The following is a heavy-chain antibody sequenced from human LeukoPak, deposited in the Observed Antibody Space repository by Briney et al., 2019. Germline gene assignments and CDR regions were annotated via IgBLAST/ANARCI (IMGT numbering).Heavy chain of an antibody. J-gene: IGHJ4*02. Sequence: SVKVSCKASGGTFSSYAISWVRQAPGQGLEWMGGIIPLFGTANYAQKFQGRVTITADESTSTAYMELSSLRSEDTAVYYCARTVVPFLGITKKSHFDYWGQGTLVTVSS. CDR3: ARTVVPFLGITKKSHFDY. CDR2: IIPLFGTA. V-gene: IGHV1-69*01. CDR1: GGTFSSYA. D-gene: IGHD3-10*01.